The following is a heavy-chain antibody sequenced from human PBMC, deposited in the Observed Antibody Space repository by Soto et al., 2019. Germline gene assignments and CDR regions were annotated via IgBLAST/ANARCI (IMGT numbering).Heavy chain of an antibody. D-gene: IGHD1-7*01. CDR2: ISSNGGTT. Sequence: EVQLAESGGGMVQPGGSLRLSCVASGFTFNSCDVHWVRQAPGKGLEYVSSISSNGGTTYYGNSVKGRFTISRDNSKNTLYLQMGSLRAEDMALYYCVRRVSGNYDYWGQGTLVTVSS. CDR3: VRRVSGNYDY. V-gene: IGHV3-64*01. J-gene: IGHJ4*02. CDR1: GFTFNSCD.